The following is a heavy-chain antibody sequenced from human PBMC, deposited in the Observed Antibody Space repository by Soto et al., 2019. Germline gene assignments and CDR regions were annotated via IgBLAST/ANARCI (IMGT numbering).Heavy chain of an antibody. CDR2: ISAYNGNT. J-gene: IGHJ3*02. Sequence: GASVKVSCKASGYTFTSYGISCVRQAPGQGLEWMGWISAYNGNTNYAQKLQGRVTMTTDTSTSTAYMELRSLRSDDTAVYYCAREHYDFWSGYSLRDAFDIWGQGTMVTVSS. CDR3: AREHYDFWSGYSLRDAFDI. CDR1: GYTFTSYG. D-gene: IGHD3-3*01. V-gene: IGHV1-18*01.